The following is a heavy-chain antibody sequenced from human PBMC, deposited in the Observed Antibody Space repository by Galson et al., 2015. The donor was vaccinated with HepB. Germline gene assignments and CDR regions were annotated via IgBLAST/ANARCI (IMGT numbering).Heavy chain of an antibody. CDR3: AREGGYTNYYYGMDV. V-gene: IGHV4-39*07. J-gene: IGHJ6*02. CDR1: GVSFSGGQYY. Sequence: TLSLTCAVSGVSFSGGQYYWGWIRQSPKQRLEWIGSIYYGGRTYFSPSFQGRVAMSVDTSKNQLSLTLSSVTAADTALYYCAREGGYTNYYYGMDVWGQGTTVIVSS. CDR2: IYYGGRT. D-gene: IGHD5-18*01.